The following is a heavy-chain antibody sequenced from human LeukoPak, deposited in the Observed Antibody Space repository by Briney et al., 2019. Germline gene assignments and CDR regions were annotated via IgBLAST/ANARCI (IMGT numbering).Heavy chain of an antibody. CDR2: IYHSGST. J-gene: IGHJ4*02. V-gene: IGHV4-38-2*02. D-gene: IGHD1-26*01. CDR3: ASKLAVGANFDY. CDR1: GASISSYY. Sequence: SETLSLTCTVSGASISSYYWGWIRQPPGKGLEWVGGIYHSGSTYYNPSLKSRVTISVDTSKNQFSLRLSSVTAADTPVYNCASKLAVGANFDYWGQGILVTVSS.